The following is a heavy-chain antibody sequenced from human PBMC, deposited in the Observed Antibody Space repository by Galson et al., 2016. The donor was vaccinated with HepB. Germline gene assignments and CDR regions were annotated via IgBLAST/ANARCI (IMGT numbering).Heavy chain of an antibody. V-gene: IGHV3-23*01. Sequence: SLRLSCAASGFSFSTCAMTWVRQAPGKGLEWVAAISGSGAATYYAASVQGRFSISRDNAKNTLDLQMSSLRVDDTAVYFCAKDLRDGTYYLDYWGQGTLVTVTA. D-gene: IGHD5-24*01. CDR1: GFSFSTCA. CDR2: ISGSGAAT. CDR3: AKDLRDGTYYLDY. J-gene: IGHJ4*02.